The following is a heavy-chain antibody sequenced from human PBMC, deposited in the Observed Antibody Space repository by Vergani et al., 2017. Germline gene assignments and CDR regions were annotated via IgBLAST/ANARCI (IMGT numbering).Heavy chain of an antibody. D-gene: IGHD4-17*01. CDR1: GFNFSPYS. J-gene: IGHJ6*03. V-gene: IGHV3-74*03. CDR2: INTDGSET. Sequence: EVQLVESGGGLVQPGGSLRLSCAASGFNFSPYSFHWVRRAPGKGLVWVSRINTDGSETKFADSVKGRFTMSRNNGKNTVYLQMERLRVEDTATYYCARLGLRFAKFYYMDVWGRGTTVSVSS. CDR3: ARLGLRFAKFYYMDV.